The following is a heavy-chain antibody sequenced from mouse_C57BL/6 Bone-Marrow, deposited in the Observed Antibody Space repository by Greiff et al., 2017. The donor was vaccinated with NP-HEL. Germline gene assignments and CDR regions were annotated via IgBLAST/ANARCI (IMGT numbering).Heavy chain of an antibody. Sequence: EVQLQESGGGLVQPGGSLKLSCAASGFTFSDYYMYWVRQTPEKRLEWVAYISNGGGSTYYPDTVKGRFTISRDNAKNTLYLQMSRLKSEDTAMYYCARHYYSNYCYAMDYWGQGTSVTVSS. CDR2: ISNGGGST. D-gene: IGHD2-5*01. CDR1: GFTFSDYY. J-gene: IGHJ4*01. V-gene: IGHV5-12*01. CDR3: ARHYYSNYCYAMDY.